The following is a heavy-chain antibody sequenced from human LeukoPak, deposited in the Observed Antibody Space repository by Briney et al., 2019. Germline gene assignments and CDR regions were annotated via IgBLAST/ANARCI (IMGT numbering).Heavy chain of an antibody. CDR1: GYTFTGYC. V-gene: IGHV1-2*02. CDR3: ARGRGAHGHGGFGVDY. CDR2: INPNSGGT. J-gene: IGHJ4*02. Sequence: ASVKVSCKASGYTFTGYCMHWVRQAPGQGLEWMGWINPNSGGTNYAQKFQGRVTMTRDTSISTAYMELSRLRSDDTAVYYCARGRGAHGHGGFGVDYWGQGTLVTVSS. D-gene: IGHD3-10*01.